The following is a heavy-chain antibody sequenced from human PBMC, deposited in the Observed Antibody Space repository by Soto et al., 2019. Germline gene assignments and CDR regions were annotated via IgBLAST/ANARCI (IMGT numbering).Heavy chain of an antibody. CDR2: FDPEDGET. Sequence: ASVKVSCKVSGYTLTELSMHWVRQAPGKGLEWMGGFDPEDGETIYAQKFQGRVTMTEDTSTDTAYMELSSLRSEDTAVYYCATTYYDYVWGSYRLNYFDYWGQGTLVTVSS. D-gene: IGHD3-16*02. CDR1: GYTLTELS. CDR3: ATTYYDYVWGSYRLNYFDY. J-gene: IGHJ4*02. V-gene: IGHV1-24*01.